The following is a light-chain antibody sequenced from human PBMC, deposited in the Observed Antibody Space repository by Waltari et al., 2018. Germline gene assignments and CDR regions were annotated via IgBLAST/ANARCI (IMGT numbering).Light chain of an antibody. CDR3: RQRYTAPRT. CDR1: QSIGTY. CDR2: AAS. V-gene: IGKV1-39*01. J-gene: IGKJ1*01. Sequence: DIQMTPSPSSLSASVGDRVTITCRASQSIGTYLNWYQHKPGRAPELLIYAASTLQGGVPSRCSGGGSETHFTLVISSLQREDFATYYCRQRYTAPRTFGQGTKVEIK.